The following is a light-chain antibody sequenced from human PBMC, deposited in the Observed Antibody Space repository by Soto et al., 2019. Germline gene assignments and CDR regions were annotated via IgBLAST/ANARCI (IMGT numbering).Light chain of an antibody. V-gene: IGLV2-8*01. J-gene: IGLJ1*01. CDR3: SSYAGSNNLV. CDR2: GVN. Sequence: QSVLTQPPSASGSPGQSVTISCTGTSSDVGGYNYVSWYHHHPGKAPKLMIYGVNKRPSEVPDRFSASKSGNTASLTFSGLQAEDEADYYCSSYAGSNNLVFGTGTKVTV. CDR1: SSDVGGYNY.